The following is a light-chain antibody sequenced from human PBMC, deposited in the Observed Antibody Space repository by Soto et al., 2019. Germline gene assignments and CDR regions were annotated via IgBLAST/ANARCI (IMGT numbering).Light chain of an antibody. J-gene: IGKJ4*01. V-gene: IGKV3-15*01. CDR2: DAS. CDR1: HDVSSN. CDR3: QQYNDWPLT. Sequence: EIVMTQSPATLSVSPGEGATLSCKTSHDVSSNLAWYQQQPGQAPRLLIYDASSTATGVSARFSGRGSGTEFTLTISSLQSEDSAVYDCQQYNDWPLTFGGGTKVEIK.